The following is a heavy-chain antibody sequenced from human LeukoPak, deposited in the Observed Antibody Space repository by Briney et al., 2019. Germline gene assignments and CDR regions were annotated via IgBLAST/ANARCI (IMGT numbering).Heavy chain of an antibody. Sequence: PSETLSLTCVVYGGSFSDYYWTWVRQPPGKGLEWIGEINHGGTTKYNPSLKSRVTISIHTSNNLFSLKLNSVPAADTAVYYCARGEGTLAGRRWPYSFYYYVDVWGEGTTATVSS. J-gene: IGHJ6*03. D-gene: IGHD6-19*01. CDR3: ARGEGTLAGRRWPYSFYYYVDV. CDR1: GGSFSDYY. V-gene: IGHV4-34*01. CDR2: INHGGTT.